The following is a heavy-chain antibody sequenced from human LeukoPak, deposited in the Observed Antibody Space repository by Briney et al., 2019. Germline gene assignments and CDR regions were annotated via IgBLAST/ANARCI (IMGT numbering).Heavy chain of an antibody. D-gene: IGHD2-2*01. Sequence: GGALRLSCAASGFTFSSYAMSWVRQAPGKGLEWVSAISGRGGSTYYADSVKGRFTISRDNSKNTLYLQMNSLRAEDTAVYYCAKGDCSSTSCPRTDAFDIWGQGTMVTVSS. V-gene: IGHV3-23*01. CDR2: ISGRGGST. CDR1: GFTFSSYA. J-gene: IGHJ3*02. CDR3: AKGDCSSTSCPRTDAFDI.